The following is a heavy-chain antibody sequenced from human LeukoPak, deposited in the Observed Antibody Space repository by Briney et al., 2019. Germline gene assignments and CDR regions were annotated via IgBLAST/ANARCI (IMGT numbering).Heavy chain of an antibody. Sequence: SETLSLTCTVSGGSISSYYWSWIRQPPGKGLEWIGYIYYSGSTNYNPSLKSRVTISVDTSKNQFSLKLSSVTAADTAVYYCARLGVIVVVPAAIGRFDYWGQGTLVTVSS. V-gene: IGHV4-59*08. D-gene: IGHD2-2*01. CDR2: IYYSGST. CDR1: GGSISSYY. J-gene: IGHJ4*02. CDR3: ARLGVIVVVPAAIGRFDY.